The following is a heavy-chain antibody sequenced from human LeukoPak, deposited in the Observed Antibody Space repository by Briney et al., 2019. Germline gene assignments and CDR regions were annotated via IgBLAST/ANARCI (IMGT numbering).Heavy chain of an antibody. D-gene: IGHD2-21*01. V-gene: IGHV4-39*01. CDR1: GGSISSSSYY. J-gene: IGHJ4*02. Sequence: SETLSLTCTVSGGSISSSSYYWGWIRQPPGKGLEWIGSIYYSGSTYYNPSLKSRVTISVDTSKNQFSLKLSSVTAADTAVYYCARVVNQSKYRTILNYFDYWGQGTLVTVSS. CDR2: IYYSGST. CDR3: ARVVNQSKYRTILNYFDY.